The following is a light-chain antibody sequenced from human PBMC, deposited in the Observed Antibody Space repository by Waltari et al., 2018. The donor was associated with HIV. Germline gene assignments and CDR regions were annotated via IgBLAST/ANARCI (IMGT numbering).Light chain of an antibody. J-gene: IGKJ4*01. CDR2: DAS. Sequence: DIQMTQSPPSLSASVGTGGTITCQASQDISNYLNWYQQEPGKAPKVLIYDASNLSTGVPSRFSGSGSGTDFTFTINNVQPEDSASYFCQQYEARPFTFGRETKVEIK. CDR3: QQYEARPFT. CDR1: QDISNY. V-gene: IGKV1-33*01.